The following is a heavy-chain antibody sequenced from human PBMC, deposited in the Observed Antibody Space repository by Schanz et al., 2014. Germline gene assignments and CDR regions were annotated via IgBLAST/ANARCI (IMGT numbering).Heavy chain of an antibody. V-gene: IGHV1-46*01. CDR2: INPYDDTI. Sequence: QVQLVQSGAEVKKPGASVKLSCKASNYIFTKYYIHCVRQAPGQGLEWMGLINPYDDTIDYAKKYQGRFTMTSETTTTTAYMELSSLRSDDTAMYYCVTEKRMESGTWAKAFDTWGQGTWVTVSS. D-gene: IGHD3-3*01. CDR3: VTEKRMESGTWAKAFDT. J-gene: IGHJ3*02. CDR1: NYIFTKYY.